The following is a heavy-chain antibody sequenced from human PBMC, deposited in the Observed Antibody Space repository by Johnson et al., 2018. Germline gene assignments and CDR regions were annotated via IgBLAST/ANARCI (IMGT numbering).Heavy chain of an antibody. CDR2: IYSGGST. CDR1: GFTVSSNY. CDR3: ARPQGTAIGPDDYYYYGMDV. D-gene: IGHD2-21*02. V-gene: IGHV3-53*01. Sequence: VQLVESGGGLIQPGGSLRLSCAASGFTVSSNYMSWVLQAPGKGLEWVSVIYSGGSTYHADSVKGRFTISRDNSKNTRDLQMNSLRAEDTAVYYIARPQGTAIGPDDYYYYGMDVWGQGTTVTVS. J-gene: IGHJ6*02.